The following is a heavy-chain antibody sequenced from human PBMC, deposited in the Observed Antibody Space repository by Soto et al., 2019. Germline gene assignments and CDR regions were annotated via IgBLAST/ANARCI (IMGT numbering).Heavy chain of an antibody. CDR2: IYYSWST. CDR3: AIHIRRAANTWFDA. CDR1: GGSISSSSYY. V-gene: IGHV4-39*01. J-gene: IGHJ5*02. D-gene: IGHD6-25*01. Sequence: QLQLQESGPGLVKPSETLSLTCTVSGGSISSSSYYWGWIRQPPGKGLEWIGSIYYSWSTYYNPSLKSRVTLAADTSKSRCSLTLSSVTAADTAVYYFAIHIRRAANTWFDAWGQGTLVTVSS.